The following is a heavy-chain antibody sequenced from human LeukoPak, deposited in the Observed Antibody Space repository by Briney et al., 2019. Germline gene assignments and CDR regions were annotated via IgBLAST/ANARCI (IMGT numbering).Heavy chain of an antibody. V-gene: IGHV3-30*18. D-gene: IGHD3-10*01. Sequence: PGGSLRLSCAASGFTFSSYGMHWVRQAPGKGLEWVAVISYDGSNKYCADSVKGRFTISRDNSKNTLYLQMNSLRAEDTAVYYCAKGAGWFPWSYGSGMDGMDVWGQGTTVTVPS. J-gene: IGHJ6*02. CDR1: GFTFSSYG. CDR3: AKGAGWFPWSYGSGMDGMDV. CDR2: ISYDGSNK.